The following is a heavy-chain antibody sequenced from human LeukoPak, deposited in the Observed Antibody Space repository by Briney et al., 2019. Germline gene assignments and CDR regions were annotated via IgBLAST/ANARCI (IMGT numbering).Heavy chain of an antibody. V-gene: IGHV4-38-2*02. J-gene: IGHJ4*02. Sequence: SETLSLTCTVSGYSISSGYYWGWIRQPPGKGLEWIGSIYHSGSTYYNPSLKSRFTISVDTSKNQFSLKLSSVTAADTAVYYCARARGIYSGYIDYWGQGTLVTVSS. CDR1: GYSISSGYY. D-gene: IGHD5-12*01. CDR3: ARARGIYSGYIDY. CDR2: IYHSGST.